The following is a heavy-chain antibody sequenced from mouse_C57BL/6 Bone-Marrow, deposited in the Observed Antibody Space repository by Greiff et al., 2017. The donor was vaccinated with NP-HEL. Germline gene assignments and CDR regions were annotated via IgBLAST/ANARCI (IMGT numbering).Heavy chain of an antibody. V-gene: IGHV1-76*01. D-gene: IGHD1-1*01. CDR1: GYTFTDYY. CDR3: ARGGTVVAHYYAMDY. J-gene: IGHJ4*01. CDR2: IYPGSGNT. Sequence: VQLQQSGAELVRPGASVKLSCKASGYTFTDYYINWVKQRPGQGLEWIARIYPGSGNTYYNEKFKGKATLTAEKSSSTAYMQLSSLTSEDSAVYFCARGGTVVAHYYAMDYWGQGTSVTVSS.